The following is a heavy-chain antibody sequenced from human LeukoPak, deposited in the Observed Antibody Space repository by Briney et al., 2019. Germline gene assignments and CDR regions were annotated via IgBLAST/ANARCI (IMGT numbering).Heavy chain of an antibody. CDR3: ARVSSSSWYFRHWFDP. J-gene: IGHJ5*02. CDR1: GYTFTGYY. V-gene: IGHV1-2*02. CDR2: INPNSGGT. Sequence: EASVKVSCKASGYTFTGYYMHWVRQAPGQGLEWMGWINPNSGGTNYAQKFQGRVTMTRDTSISTAYMELSRLRSDDTAVYYCARVSSSSWYFRHWFDPWGQGTLVTVSS. D-gene: IGHD6-13*01.